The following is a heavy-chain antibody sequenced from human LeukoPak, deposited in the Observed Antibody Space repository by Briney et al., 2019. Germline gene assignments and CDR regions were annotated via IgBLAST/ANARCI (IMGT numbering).Heavy chain of an antibody. CDR1: GYTFTGYY. D-gene: IGHD3-9*01. CDR3: AREYSSSDILTGYLLY. Sequence: ASVKVSCMASGYTFTGYYMHWVRQAPGQGEEWRGWINPKSGGTNCAHRFQGRGAMTRDTPISTAYIELTRLRSDDTAVYYCAREYSSSDILTGYLLYWGQGTLVTVSS. J-gene: IGHJ4*02. CDR2: INPKSGGT. V-gene: IGHV1-2*07.